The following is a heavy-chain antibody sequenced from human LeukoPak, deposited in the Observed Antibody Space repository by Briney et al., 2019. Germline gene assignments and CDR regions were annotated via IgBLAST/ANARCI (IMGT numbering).Heavy chain of an antibody. Sequence: GGSLRLSCAASGFTFSSYWMSWVRRAPGKGLEWVANIKQDGSEKYYVDSVKGRFTISRDNAKNSLYLQMNSLRAEDTAVYYCASSYDSSGYKGGYFDYWGQGTLVTVSS. CDR1: GFTFSSYW. CDR2: IKQDGSEK. CDR3: ASSYDSSGYKGGYFDY. V-gene: IGHV3-7*01. J-gene: IGHJ4*02. D-gene: IGHD3-22*01.